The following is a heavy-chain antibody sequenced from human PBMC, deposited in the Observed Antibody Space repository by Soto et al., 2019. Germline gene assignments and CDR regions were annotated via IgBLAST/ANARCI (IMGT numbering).Heavy chain of an antibody. D-gene: IGHD3-10*01. CDR3: ARDRLYGAGLIDV. J-gene: IGHJ6*02. CDR2: ISSDGSDK. Sequence: EGSLRLSCAASGFTFSSYGLHWVRQAPGKGLEWVAVISSDGSDKYYADSVKGRFTISRDNSKNTLYVQLNRMRAEDTALYYCARDRLYGAGLIDVWGQGTTVTVSS. CDR1: GFTFSSYG. V-gene: IGHV3-30-3*01.